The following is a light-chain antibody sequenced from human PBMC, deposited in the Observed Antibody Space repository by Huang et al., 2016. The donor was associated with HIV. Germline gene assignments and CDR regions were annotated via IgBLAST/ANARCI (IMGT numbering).Light chain of an antibody. J-gene: IGKJ1*01. CDR1: QSVGSN. V-gene: IGKV3-15*01. CDR2: GAS. Sequence: EIVMTQSPATLSVSPGERATLACRASQSVGSNLAWYQQKPGQAPRLRICGASTRATGIPARFSGSGSGTEFTLTISSLQSEDFAVYYCQQCNNWPRAFGQGTKVEIK. CDR3: QQCNNWPRA.